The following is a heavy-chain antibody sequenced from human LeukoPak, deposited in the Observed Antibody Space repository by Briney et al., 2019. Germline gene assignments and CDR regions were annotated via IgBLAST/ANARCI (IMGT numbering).Heavy chain of an antibody. CDR3: ARGFDYYDSSGYNSDAFDI. J-gene: IGHJ3*02. CDR2: INPNSGGS. D-gene: IGHD3-22*01. V-gene: IGHV1-2*02. Sequence: ASVKVSCKASGCTFTSYDINWVRQATGQGLEWMGWINPNSGGSKYAQKFQGRVTMTRDTSISTAYMELSRLRYDDTAVYYCARGFDYYDSSGYNSDAFDIWGQGTMVTVSS. CDR1: GCTFTSYD.